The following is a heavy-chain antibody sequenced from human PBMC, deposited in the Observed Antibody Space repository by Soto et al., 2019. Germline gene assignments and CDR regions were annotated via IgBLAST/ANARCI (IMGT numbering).Heavy chain of an antibody. V-gene: IGHV3-30-3*01. CDR3: ARAWIAAAGTWFDP. D-gene: IGHD6-13*01. Sequence: GGSLRLSCAASGFTFSSYAMHWVRQAPGKGLEWVADISYDGSNKYYADSVKGRFTISRDNSKNTLYLQMNSLRAEDTAVYYCARAWIAAAGTWFDPWGQGTLVTVSS. J-gene: IGHJ5*02. CDR2: ISYDGSNK. CDR1: GFTFSSYA.